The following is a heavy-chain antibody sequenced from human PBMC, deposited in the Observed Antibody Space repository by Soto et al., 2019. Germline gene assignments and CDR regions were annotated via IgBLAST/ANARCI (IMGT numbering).Heavy chain of an antibody. CDR1: GFTFSSYA. D-gene: IGHD2-2*01. J-gene: IGHJ6*02. CDR2: ISGSGGST. CDR3: AKHDIVVGPAARVSYYYYYGMDV. Sequence: EVQLLESGGGLVQPGGSLRLSCAASGFTFSSYAMSWVRQAPGKGLEWVSAISGSGGSTYYADSVKGRFTISRDNSKNTLYLQMNSLRAEDTDVYYCAKHDIVVGPAARVSYYYYYGMDVWGQGTTVTVSS. V-gene: IGHV3-23*01.